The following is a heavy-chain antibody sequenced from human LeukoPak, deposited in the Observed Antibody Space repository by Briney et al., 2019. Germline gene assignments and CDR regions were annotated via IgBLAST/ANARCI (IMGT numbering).Heavy chain of an antibody. D-gene: IGHD3-3*01. V-gene: IGHV3-23*01. CDR1: GFTFSSYA. CDR3: AVRWYYDFWSRYRPPYYFDY. CDR2: ISGSGGST. Sequence: GGSLRLSCAASGFTFSSYAMSWVRQAPGKGLEWVSAISGSGGSTYYADSVKGRLTISRDNSKNTLYLQMNSLRAEDTAVYYCAVRWYYDFWSRYRPPYYFDYWGQGTLVTVSS. J-gene: IGHJ4*02.